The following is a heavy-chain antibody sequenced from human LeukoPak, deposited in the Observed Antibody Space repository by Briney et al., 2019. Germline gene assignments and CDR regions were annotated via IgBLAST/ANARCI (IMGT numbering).Heavy chain of an antibody. V-gene: IGHV1-2*04. CDR1: GYTFTGYY. CDR3: AREFLAAAGTYYYGMDV. Sequence: ASVKVSCKASGYTFTGYYMHWVRQAPGQGLEWMGWINPNSGVTNYAQKFQGWVTMTRDTSISQEYMHLSRLRSDDTAVYYCAREFLAAAGTYYYGMDVWGKGTTVTVSS. D-gene: IGHD6-13*01. J-gene: IGHJ6*04. CDR2: INPNSGVT.